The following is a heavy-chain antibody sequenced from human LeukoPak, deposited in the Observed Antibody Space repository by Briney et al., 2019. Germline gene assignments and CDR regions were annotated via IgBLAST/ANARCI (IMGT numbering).Heavy chain of an antibody. CDR3: ARSYYYDSSHTADY. J-gene: IGHJ4*02. CDR2: IWYDGSDK. CDR1: GFTFSSYG. D-gene: IGHD3-22*01. V-gene: IGHV3-33*08. Sequence: PGRSLRLSCAASGFTFSSYGMHWVRQAPGKGLEWVAYIWYDGSDKYYTDSVKGRFTISRDNSKNTLYLQMNSLRAEDTAVYYCARSYYYDSSHTADYWGQGTLVTVSS.